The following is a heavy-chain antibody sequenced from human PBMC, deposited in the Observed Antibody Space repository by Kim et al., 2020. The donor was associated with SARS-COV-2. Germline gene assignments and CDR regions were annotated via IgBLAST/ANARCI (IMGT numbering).Heavy chain of an antibody. CDR1: GFTFGDYA. V-gene: IGHV3-9*01. CDR3: VTTYVAGTDY. D-gene: IGHD6-19*01. J-gene: IGHJ4*02. CDR2: IKRNSSYI. Sequence: GGSLRLSCAASGFTFGDYAMHWVRQAPGKGLEWVSGIKRNSSYIAYADSVKGRFTISGDDAKNSLSLQMNSLRADDTALYYCVTTYVAGTDYWGQGSLVTVSS.